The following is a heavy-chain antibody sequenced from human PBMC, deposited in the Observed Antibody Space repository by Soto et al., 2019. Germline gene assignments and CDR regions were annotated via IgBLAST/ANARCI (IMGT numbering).Heavy chain of an antibody. CDR2: IYNGGNT. D-gene: IGHD3-10*01. J-gene: IGHJ6*02. V-gene: IGHV4-4*07. CDR1: GGSTSSYY. CDR3: ARDGSDSYGLDV. Sequence: PSETLSLTCTVSGGSTSSYYWSWIRQSAGKGLEWIGRIYNGGNTQYNPSLKSRVTMSADTSKNQFSLRLNSVTAADTAVYYCARDGSDSYGLDVWGQGTTVTVSS.